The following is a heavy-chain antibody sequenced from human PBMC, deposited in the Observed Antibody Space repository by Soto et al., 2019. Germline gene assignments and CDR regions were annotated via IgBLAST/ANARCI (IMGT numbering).Heavy chain of an antibody. CDR1: GFTVSSYA. J-gene: IGHJ4*02. V-gene: IGHV3-23*01. Sequence: PGGSLRLSCAASGFTVSSYAMSLVRQAPGKGLEWVSAISGSGGSTYYADSVKGRFTISRDNSKNTLYLQMNSLRAEDTAVYYCARHETLHGDYDYWGQGTLVTVSS. D-gene: IGHD4-17*01. CDR3: ARHETLHGDYDY. CDR2: ISGSGGST.